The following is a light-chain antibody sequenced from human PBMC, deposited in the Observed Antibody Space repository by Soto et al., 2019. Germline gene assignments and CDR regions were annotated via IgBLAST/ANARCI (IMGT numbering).Light chain of an antibody. Sequence: QSALTQPPSASGSPGQSVAISCTGTSSDVGGYNYVSWYQHHPGKAPKLMIYEVSRRPSGVSDRFSGSKSGNTASLTVSGLQAEDGADYYCSSYSGSSNWVFGGGTKFTVL. J-gene: IGLJ3*02. CDR3: SSYSGSSNWV. CDR1: SSDVGGYNY. V-gene: IGLV2-8*01. CDR2: EVS.